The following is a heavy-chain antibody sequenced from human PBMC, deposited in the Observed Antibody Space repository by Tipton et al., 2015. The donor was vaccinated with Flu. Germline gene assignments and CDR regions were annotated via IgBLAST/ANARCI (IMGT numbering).Heavy chain of an antibody. CDR2: ISNSGNT. CDR1: GYSIRSAYY. CDR3: TREHPHGFDVFDV. J-gene: IGHJ3*01. D-gene: IGHD6-25*01. Sequence: LRLSCSVSGYSIRSAYYWGWIRQPPGKGLEWIAYISNSGNTKYSPSLKSRLTISLDTSKNQFSLNLSSVTAADTAMYFCTREHPHGFDVFDVWGPGRMVTVSS. V-gene: IGHV4-59*01.